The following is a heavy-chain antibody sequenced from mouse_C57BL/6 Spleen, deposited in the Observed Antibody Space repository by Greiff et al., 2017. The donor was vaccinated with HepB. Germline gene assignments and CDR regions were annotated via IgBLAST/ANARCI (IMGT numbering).Heavy chain of an antibody. CDR3: ARIKKIVATYFDY. CDR2: TNPTNGRT. Sequence: VQLQQSGAELVKAGASVKMSCKASGYTFTSYWMHWVKQRLGQGLEWFAETNPTNGRTYYNEKFKSKATLTVDTSSSTAYMLLSGPTFEDPAVYYCARIKKIVATYFDYWGQGTTLTVSS. V-gene: IGHV1S81*02. CDR1: GYTFTSYW. J-gene: IGHJ2*01. D-gene: IGHD1-1*01.